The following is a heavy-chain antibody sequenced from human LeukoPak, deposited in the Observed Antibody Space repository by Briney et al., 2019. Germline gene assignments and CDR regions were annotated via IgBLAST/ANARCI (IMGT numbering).Heavy chain of an antibody. Sequence: GGSLRLSCAASGFTFSSYWMSWVRQAPGKGLEWVANIKQDGSEKYYVDSVKGRFTISRDNAKNSLYLQMNSLRAEDTAAYYCARGPADRYDRGSRGDYWGQGTLVTVSS. CDR1: GFTFSSYW. V-gene: IGHV3-7*04. D-gene: IGHD1-26*01. CDR3: ARGPADRYDRGSRGDY. CDR2: IKQDGSEK. J-gene: IGHJ4*02.